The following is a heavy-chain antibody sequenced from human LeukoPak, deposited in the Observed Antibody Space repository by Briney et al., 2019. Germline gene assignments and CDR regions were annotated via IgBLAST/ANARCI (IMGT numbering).Heavy chain of an antibody. CDR1: GFTFGSYW. V-gene: IGHV3-7*01. Sequence: GGSLRLSCAASGFTFGSYWMSWVRQAPGKGLEWVANIKQDGSEKYYVDSVKGRFTISRDNAKNSLYLQMNSLRAEDTAVYYCARDSHYDYVLIDYWGQGTLVTVSS. CDR3: ARDSHYDYVLIDY. CDR2: IKQDGSEK. D-gene: IGHD3-16*01. J-gene: IGHJ4*02.